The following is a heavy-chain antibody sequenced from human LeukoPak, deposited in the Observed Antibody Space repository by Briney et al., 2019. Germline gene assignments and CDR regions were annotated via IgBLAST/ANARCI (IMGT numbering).Heavy chain of an antibody. CDR1: GYTFTSYG. CDR2: ISAYNGNT. D-gene: IGHD3-22*01. Sequence: ASMKVSCKASGYTFTSYGISWVRQAPGQGLEWMGWISAYNGNTNYAQKLQGRVTMTTDTSMSTAYMELRSLRSDDTAVYYCARVSSFYYDSSGYYFDYWGQGTLVTVSS. V-gene: IGHV1-18*01. CDR3: ARVSSFYYDSSGYYFDY. J-gene: IGHJ4*02.